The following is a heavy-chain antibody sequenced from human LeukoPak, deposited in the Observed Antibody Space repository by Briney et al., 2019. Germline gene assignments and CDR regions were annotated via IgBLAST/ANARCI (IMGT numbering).Heavy chain of an antibody. CDR3: ALVMHWAQPMARGRVMDV. Sequence: VASVKVSCKASGYTFTNYIISWVRQAPGQGLEWMGWISPYNGNTNYAQKFQGRVTVTTDTSTSTAYMELRSLRYDDTSLKYCALVMHWAQPMARGRVMDVWGQGTTVTVSS. D-gene: IGHD3-16*01. CDR2: ISPYNGNT. V-gene: IGHV1-18*01. CDR1: GYTFTNYI. J-gene: IGHJ6*02.